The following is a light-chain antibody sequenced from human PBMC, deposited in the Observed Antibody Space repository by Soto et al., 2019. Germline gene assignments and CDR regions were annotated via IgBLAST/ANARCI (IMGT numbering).Light chain of an antibody. CDR2: GAS. CDR1: QSISNY. CDR3: QQSYSTPRT. V-gene: IGKV1-39*01. J-gene: IGKJ1*01. Sequence: DIQMTQSPSSLSASVGDRVTITCRASQSISNYLNWYQQKPGTAPKLLIYGASNLQSGVPSRFSGSGSGTDFTLTISSLQPEDFATYYCQQSYSTPRTFGQGTKVEIK.